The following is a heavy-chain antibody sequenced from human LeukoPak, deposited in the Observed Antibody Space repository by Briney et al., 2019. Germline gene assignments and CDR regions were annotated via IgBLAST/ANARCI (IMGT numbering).Heavy chain of an antibody. D-gene: IGHD4-4*01. V-gene: IGHV4-4*07. J-gene: IGHJ4*02. CDR2: IYTSGST. Sequence: SETLSLTCTVSGGSISSYYWSWIRQPAGKGLEWIGRIYTSGSTNYNPSLKSRVTMSVDTSKNQLSLKLSSVTAADTAVYYCARSTTVTSPLDYWGQGTLVTVSS. CDR1: GGSISSYY. CDR3: ARSTTVTSPLDY.